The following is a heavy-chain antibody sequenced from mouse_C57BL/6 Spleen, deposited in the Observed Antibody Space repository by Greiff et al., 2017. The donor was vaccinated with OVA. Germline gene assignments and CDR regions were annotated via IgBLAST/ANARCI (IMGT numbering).Heavy chain of an antibody. D-gene: IGHD1-1*01. J-gene: IGHJ2*01. Sequence: VQLQQPGAELVRPGTSVKLSCKASGYAFSSYWMNWVKQRPGKGLEGIGQIYPGDGDTNYNGKFKGKATLTADKSSSTAYMQLSSLTSEDSAVYFCARRPLITTVVGDYWGQGTTLTVSS. CDR1: GYAFSSYW. CDR2: IYPGDGDT. V-gene: IGHV1-80*01. CDR3: ARRPLITTVVGDY.